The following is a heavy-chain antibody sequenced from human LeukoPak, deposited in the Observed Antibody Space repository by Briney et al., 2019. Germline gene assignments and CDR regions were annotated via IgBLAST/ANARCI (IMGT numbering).Heavy chain of an antibody. CDR2: ISSNGSTM. V-gene: IGHV3-11*01. J-gene: IGHJ4*02. CDR3: ARVDSERFYGLVDY. D-gene: IGHD1-26*01. CDR1: GFTFSDYY. Sequence: PGGSLRLSCAASGFTFSDYYMTWIRQAPGKGLERITYISSNGSTMYYADSVKGRFTTSRDNAKNSLYLQMNSLRAEDTALYYCARVDSERFYGLVDYWGQGTLVTVSS.